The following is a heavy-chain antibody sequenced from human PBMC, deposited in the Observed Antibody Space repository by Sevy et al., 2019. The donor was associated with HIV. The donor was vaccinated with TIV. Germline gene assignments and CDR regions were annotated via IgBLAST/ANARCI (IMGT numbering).Heavy chain of an antibody. CDR1: GFTFSNFW. CDR3: ARGTRGLPSS. V-gene: IGHV3-74*01. Sequence: GGSLRLSCAASGFTFSNFWMHWVRQGPGKGLVWVSRINTDGNCISYADSVKGRFTISRDNAKITVFLQMNSLRSEDTAVYYCARGTRGLPSSWGQGTLVTVSS. J-gene: IGHJ5*02. CDR2: INTDGNCI. D-gene: IGHD2-2*01.